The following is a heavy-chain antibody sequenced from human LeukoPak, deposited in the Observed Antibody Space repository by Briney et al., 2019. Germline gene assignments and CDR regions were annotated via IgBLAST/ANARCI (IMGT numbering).Heavy chain of an antibody. V-gene: IGHV4-59*01. CDR1: GCSHSRYH. Sequence: PETLSLTCTGSGCSHSRYHWNWIRQPPWKGLAWMGHCYYSGSSNYNLSLKRRVTISLDPSENQLSAKVSSVNAADKAVYYCARGLGGSSGCFGYWGQGTLVTVSS. CDR3: ARGLGGSSGCFGY. CDR2: CYYSGSS. J-gene: IGHJ4*02. D-gene: IGHD6-19*01.